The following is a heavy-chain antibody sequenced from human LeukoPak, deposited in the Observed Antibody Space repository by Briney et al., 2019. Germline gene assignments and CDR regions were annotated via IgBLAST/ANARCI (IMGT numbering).Heavy chain of an antibody. CDR3: ARVGIYYGSGSPFDY. D-gene: IGHD3-10*01. J-gene: IGHJ4*02. V-gene: IGHV3-53*01. CDR2: IYSGGST. Sequence: GGSLRLSCAASGFTDSSNYMSWVRQAPGKGLEWVSVIYSGGSTYYADSVKGRFTISRDNSKNTLYLQMNSLRAEDTAVYYCARVGIYYGSGSPFDYWGQGTLVTVSS. CDR1: GFTDSSNY.